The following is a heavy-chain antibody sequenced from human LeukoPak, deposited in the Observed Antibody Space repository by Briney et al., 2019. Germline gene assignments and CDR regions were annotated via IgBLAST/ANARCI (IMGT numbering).Heavy chain of an antibody. Sequence: PSETLSLTCAVSGYSISSGYYWGWIRQPPGKGLEWIGSIYHSGSTYYNPSLKSQVTISVDTSKNQFSLKLSSVTAADTAVYYCARRAAMGYYFDYWGQGTLVTVSS. D-gene: IGHD2-2*01. CDR3: ARRAAMGYYFDY. V-gene: IGHV4-38-2*01. J-gene: IGHJ4*02. CDR1: GYSISSGYY. CDR2: IYHSGST.